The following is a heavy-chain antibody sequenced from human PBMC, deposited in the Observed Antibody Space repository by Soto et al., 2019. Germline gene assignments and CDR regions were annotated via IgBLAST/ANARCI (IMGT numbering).Heavy chain of an antibody. D-gene: IGHD2-2*02. CDR1: GGSITTGGSY. J-gene: IGHJ4*02. V-gene: IGHV4-31*03. CDR3: ARARFQVLYGKPYFDS. CDR2: IYHSGNT. Sequence: SETLSLTCTVSGGSITTGGSYWSWIRQHPRKGLEWIGNIYHSGNTYYNPSLKSRLTISVDTSKNHFSLMVDSVTAADTAVYYCARARFQVLYGKPYFDSWGQGTLVTVSS.